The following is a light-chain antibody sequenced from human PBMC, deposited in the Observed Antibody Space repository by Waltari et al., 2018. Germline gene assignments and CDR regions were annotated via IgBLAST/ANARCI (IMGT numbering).Light chain of an antibody. CDR1: SSDVGGYNY. J-gene: IGLJ2*01. Sequence: QSALTQPRSVSGSPGQSVTISCTGTSSDVGGYNYVSWYQQHPGKAPKLMIYDVSTRPPGVPDRVSGSKSGNTASLTISGLQAEDEADYYCCSYAGSYVVFGGGTKLTVL. V-gene: IGLV2-11*01. CDR3: CSYAGSYVV. CDR2: DVS.